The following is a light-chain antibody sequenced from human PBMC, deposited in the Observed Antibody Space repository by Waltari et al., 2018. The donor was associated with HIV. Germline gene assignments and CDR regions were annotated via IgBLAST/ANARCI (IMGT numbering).Light chain of an antibody. CDR2: TNN. CDR1: SSNIGINA. Sequence: QSVLTQPPSASGTPGPRVTISCSGSSSNIGINAVSSYQHRPGTAPKLLIFTNNQRPSWVPDRFSASKSGTSASLAISALQSDDEADYYCAAWDGSLRGGVFGGGTKLTV. V-gene: IGLV1-47*01. CDR3: AAWDGSLRGGV. J-gene: IGLJ3*02.